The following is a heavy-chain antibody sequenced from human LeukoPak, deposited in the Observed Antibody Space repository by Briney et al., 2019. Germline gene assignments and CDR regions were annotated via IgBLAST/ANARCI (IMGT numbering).Heavy chain of an antibody. CDR1: GGTFSSYA. Sequence: GASVKVSCKASGGTFSSYAISWVRQAPGQGLEWMGGIIPIFGTANYAQKFQGRVTITADESTSTAYMELSSLRSEDTAVYYCARVETVTTSRSLDYWGQGTLVTVSS. J-gene: IGHJ4*02. V-gene: IGHV1-69*13. CDR2: IIPIFGTA. CDR3: ARVETVTTSRSLDY. D-gene: IGHD4-11*01.